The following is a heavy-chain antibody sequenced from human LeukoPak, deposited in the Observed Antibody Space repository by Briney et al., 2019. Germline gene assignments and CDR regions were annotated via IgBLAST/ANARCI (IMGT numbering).Heavy chain of an antibody. CDR1: GGSISSYY. Sequence: SETLSLTCTVSGGSISSYYWSWIRQPPGKGLEWIGYIYYSGSTNYNPSLKSRVTISIDTSKNHFSLKLSSVTAADTAVYYCARNRPYDFWSGYYPYYFDYWGQGTLVTVSS. D-gene: IGHD3-3*01. J-gene: IGHJ4*02. CDR2: IYYSGST. V-gene: IGHV4-59*01. CDR3: ARNRPYDFWSGYYPYYFDY.